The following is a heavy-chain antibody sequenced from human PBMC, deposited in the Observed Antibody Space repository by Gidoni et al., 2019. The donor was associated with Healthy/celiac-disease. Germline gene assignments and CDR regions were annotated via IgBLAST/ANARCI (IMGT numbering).Heavy chain of an antibody. CDR2: IYYSGST. CDR1: GGSISRYY. V-gene: IGHV4-59*01. J-gene: IGHJ6*03. CDR3: ARGVGATPTYYYYYMDV. Sequence: QLQLQESCPGLVKPSETLSLPCTVSGGSISRYYWSWIRQPPGKGLEGIGYIYYSGSTNYNPSLKSRVTISVDTSKNQFSLKLSSVTAADTAVYYCARGVGATPTYYYYYMDVWGKGTTVTVSS. D-gene: IGHD1-26*01.